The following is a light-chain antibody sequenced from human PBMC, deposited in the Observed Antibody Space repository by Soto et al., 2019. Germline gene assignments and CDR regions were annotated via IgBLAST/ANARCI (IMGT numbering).Light chain of an antibody. Sequence: QSVLTQPASVSGSPGQSITISCTGTSSDVGSYNLVSWYQQHPGKAPKLMIYEGSKRPSGVSNRFSGSKSGNTASRTISGLQAEDEADYYCCSYAGSSTFVVFGGGTKVTVL. J-gene: IGLJ2*01. V-gene: IGLV2-23*03. CDR3: CSYAGSSTFVV. CDR2: EGS. CDR1: SSDVGSYNL.